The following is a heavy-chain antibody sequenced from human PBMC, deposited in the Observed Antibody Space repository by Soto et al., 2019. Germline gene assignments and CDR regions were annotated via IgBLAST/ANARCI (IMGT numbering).Heavy chain of an antibody. J-gene: IGHJ4*02. V-gene: IGHV4-30-4*01. Sequence: PLETLSLTCTVSGGSISSGDYYWSWIRQPPGKGLEWIGSIYYSGSTYYNPSLKSRVTISVDTSKNQFSLKLNSVTAADTAVYYCASRHSSPYFDYWGQGTLVTVSS. CDR1: GGSISSGDYY. D-gene: IGHD6-13*01. CDR2: IYYSGST. CDR3: ASRHSSPYFDY.